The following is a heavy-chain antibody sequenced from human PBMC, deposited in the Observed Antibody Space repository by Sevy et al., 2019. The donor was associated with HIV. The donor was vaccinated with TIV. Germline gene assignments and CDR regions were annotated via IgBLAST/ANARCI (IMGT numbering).Heavy chain of an antibody. CDR1: GFTFSIYS. D-gene: IGHD6-13*01. CDR3: AREDGSRQYFQY. CDR2: ISSGSTNI. V-gene: IGHV3-21*01. J-gene: IGHJ1*01. Sequence: GGSLRLSCAASGFTFSIYSMSWVRQAPGKGLEWVSSISSGSTNIYYADSVKGRFTISRDNAKNSLYLQMNSLRAEDTAVYYCAREDGSRQYFQYWGQGTLVTVSS.